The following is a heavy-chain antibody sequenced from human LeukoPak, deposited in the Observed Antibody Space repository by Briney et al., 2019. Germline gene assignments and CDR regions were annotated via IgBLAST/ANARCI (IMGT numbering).Heavy chain of an antibody. D-gene: IGHD3-10*01. V-gene: IGHV3-23*01. CDR2: IRGSGGST. CDR3: VKDKEIYGSGSHGYMDV. J-gene: IGHJ6*03. CDR1: GFTFSSYA. Sequence: GGSLRLSCAASGFTFSSYAMSWVRQAPGKGLEWVSCIRGSGGSTYYADSVKGRFTISRDNSKNTLYLQMNSLRAEDTAVYYCVKDKEIYGSGSHGYMDVWGKGTTVTVSS.